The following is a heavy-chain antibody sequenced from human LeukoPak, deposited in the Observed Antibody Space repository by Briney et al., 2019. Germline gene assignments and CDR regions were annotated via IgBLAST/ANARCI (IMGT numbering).Heavy chain of an antibody. CDR3: ASEVGATPGSDAFDI. Sequence: GASVKVSCKASVYTFTGYYMHWVRQAPGQGLEWTGIINPSGGSTSYAQKFQGRVTMTRDTSTSTVYMELSSLRSEDTAVYYCASEVGATPGSDAFDIWGQGTMVTVSS. CDR1: VYTFTGYY. J-gene: IGHJ3*02. CDR2: INPSGGST. V-gene: IGHV1-46*01. D-gene: IGHD1-26*01.